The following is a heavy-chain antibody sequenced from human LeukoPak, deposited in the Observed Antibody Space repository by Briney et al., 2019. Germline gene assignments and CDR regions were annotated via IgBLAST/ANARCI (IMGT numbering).Heavy chain of an antibody. V-gene: IGHV3-7*03. CDR2: IKQDGSEK. CDR3: AREIPLGNSYGSGSYYPYFDY. Sequence: GGSLRLSCAASGFTFSSYWMSWVRQAPGKGLEWVANIKQDGSEKYYADSVKGRFTISRDNAKNSLYLQMNSLRAEDTAVYYCAREIPLGNSYGSGSYYPYFDYWGQGTLVTVSS. CDR1: GFTFSSYW. D-gene: IGHD3-10*01. J-gene: IGHJ4*02.